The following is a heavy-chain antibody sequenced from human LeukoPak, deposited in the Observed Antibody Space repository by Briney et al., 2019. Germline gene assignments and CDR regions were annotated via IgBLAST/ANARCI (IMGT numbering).Heavy chain of an antibody. CDR1: GFTFSSYW. V-gene: IGHV3-7*01. CDR3: ARTSYCSSTSCLPFDY. D-gene: IGHD2-2*01. Sequence: GGSLRLSCAASGFTFSSYWMSWVRQAPGKGLEWVANIKQDGSEKYYVDPVKGRFTISRDNAKNSLYLQMNSLRAEDTAVYYCARTSYCSSTSCLPFDYWGQGTLVTVSS. CDR2: IKQDGSEK. J-gene: IGHJ4*02.